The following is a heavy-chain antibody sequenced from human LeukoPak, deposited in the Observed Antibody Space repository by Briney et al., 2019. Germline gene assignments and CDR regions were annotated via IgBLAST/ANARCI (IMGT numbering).Heavy chain of an antibody. J-gene: IGHJ5*02. CDR1: GFAFTNYV. CDR2: VSGSGGST. CDR3: ATRDGTTGWFDP. D-gene: IGHD4-11*01. Sequence: PGGSLRLSCAASGFAFTNYVMNWVRQAPGKGLEWVSAVSGSGGSTYYADSVKGRFTISRDNSKNTLYLQMNSLRAEDTAVYYCATRDGTTGWFDPWGQGTLVTVSS. V-gene: IGHV3-23*01.